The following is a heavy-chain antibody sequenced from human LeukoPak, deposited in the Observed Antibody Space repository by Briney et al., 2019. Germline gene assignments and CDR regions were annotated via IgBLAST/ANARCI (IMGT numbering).Heavy chain of an antibody. CDR3: ALSIVGATGAFDI. Sequence: PSETLSLTCAVYGGSFSGYYWSWIRQPPGKGLEWIGEINHSGSTNYNPSLKSRVTISVDTSKNQFSLKLSSVTAADTAVYYCALSIVGATGAFDIWGQGTMVTVSS. CDR1: GGSFSGYY. J-gene: IGHJ3*02. CDR2: INHSGST. V-gene: IGHV4-34*01. D-gene: IGHD1-26*01.